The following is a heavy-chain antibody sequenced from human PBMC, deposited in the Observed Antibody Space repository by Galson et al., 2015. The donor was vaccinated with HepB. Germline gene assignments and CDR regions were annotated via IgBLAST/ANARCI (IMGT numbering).Heavy chain of an antibody. J-gene: IGHJ4*02. Sequence: SVKVSCKASGYTFTSYAMHWVRQAPGQRLEWMGWINASNGNTNYSQKFQGRVTITRDTSASTAYMELSSLRSEDTAVYYCATTYYYDSSGYSHPPPPFDYWGQGTLVTVSS. CDR3: ATTYYYDSSGYSHPPPPFDY. D-gene: IGHD3-22*01. V-gene: IGHV1-3*01. CDR1: GYTFTSYA. CDR2: INASNGNT.